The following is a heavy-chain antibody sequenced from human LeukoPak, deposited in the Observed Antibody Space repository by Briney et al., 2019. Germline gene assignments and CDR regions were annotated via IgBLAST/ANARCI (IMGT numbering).Heavy chain of an antibody. Sequence: SETLSLTCTVSGGSISSSSYYWGCIRQPPGKGLEWIGSIYYSGSTYYNPSLKSRVTISVDTSKNQFSLKLSSVTAADTAVYYCAARSPYLWGHGADYWGQGTVVTVSS. CDR1: GGSISSSSYY. CDR2: IYYSGST. D-gene: IGHD2-21*01. V-gene: IGHV4-39*01. J-gene: IGHJ4*02. CDR3: AARSPYLWGHGADY.